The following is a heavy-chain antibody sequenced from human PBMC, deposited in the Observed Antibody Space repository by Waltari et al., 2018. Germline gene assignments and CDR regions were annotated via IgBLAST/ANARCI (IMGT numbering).Heavy chain of an antibody. CDR1: GYTLTEFS. V-gene: IGHV1-24*01. Sequence: QVQLVQSGAEVNKPGASVRDSCQVSGYTLTEFSIHWVRQVPGKGLEWMGGFDPGEGESIYAQKFQGRVTMTEDTSTETAYMEVSSLKSEDTAVYYCVTDDAGTSDAREYFLHWGQGTLVTVSS. D-gene: IGHD1-1*01. CDR2: FDPGEGES. J-gene: IGHJ1*01. CDR3: VTDDAGTSDAREYFLH.